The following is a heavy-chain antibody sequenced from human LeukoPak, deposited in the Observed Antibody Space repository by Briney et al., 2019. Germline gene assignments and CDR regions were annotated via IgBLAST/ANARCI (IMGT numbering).Heavy chain of an antibody. D-gene: IGHD2-21*02. CDR3: AKDVSDCGGDCYSNF. CDR2: ISGTGGTT. J-gene: IGHJ4*02. Sequence: PGGSLRLSCTASGLTFSSYAMTWVRQAPGKGLEWVSTISGTGGTTYYADSVKGRFTISRDNSKNTLYLQMNSLIAEDTAVYYCAKDVSDCGGDCYSNFWGQGTLLTVSS. V-gene: IGHV3-23*01. CDR1: GLTFSSYA.